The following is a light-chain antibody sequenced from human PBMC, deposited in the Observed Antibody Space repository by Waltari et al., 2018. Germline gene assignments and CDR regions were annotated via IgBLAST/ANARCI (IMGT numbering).Light chain of an antibody. V-gene: IGLV2-14*03. CDR3: SSYTSSSTLWV. CDR2: DVS. J-gene: IGLJ3*02. CDR1: SSAVRGNNY. Sequence: QSPLTQPASVSGSPSQSINISCTVTSSAVRGNNYVSWYQQHPGKAPKLMIYDVSNRPSVVSNRFSGSKSGNTASLTISGLQAEDEADYYCSSYTSSSTLWVFGGGTKLTVL.